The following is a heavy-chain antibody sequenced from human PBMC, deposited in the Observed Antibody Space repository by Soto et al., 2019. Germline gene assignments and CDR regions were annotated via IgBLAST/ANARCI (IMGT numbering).Heavy chain of an antibody. CDR2: IYYSGST. CDR3: ARELEGPFDY. CDR1: GGSISSYY. J-gene: IGHJ4*02. Sequence: PSETLSLTCTVSGGSISSYYWSWIRQPPGKGLEWIGYIYYSGSTNYNPSLKSRVTISVDTSKNQFSLKLSSVTAADTAVYYCARELEGPFDYWGQGTLVTVSS. V-gene: IGHV4-59*01.